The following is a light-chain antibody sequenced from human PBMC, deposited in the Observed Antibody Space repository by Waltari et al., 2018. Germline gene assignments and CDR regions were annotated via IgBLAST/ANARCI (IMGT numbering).Light chain of an antibody. V-gene: IGKV1-39*01. CDR3: QQSYSTPRIT. CDR1: QRIYNY. CDR2: AAS. Sequence: DIQMTQSPSSLSASVGDRVTITCRAGQRIYNYLKWYQQKPGKAPKLLIYAASSLQSGVPSRFSGSGSGTDFTLTISSLQPEDFATYFCQQSYSTPRITFGPGTKVNIK. J-gene: IGKJ3*01.